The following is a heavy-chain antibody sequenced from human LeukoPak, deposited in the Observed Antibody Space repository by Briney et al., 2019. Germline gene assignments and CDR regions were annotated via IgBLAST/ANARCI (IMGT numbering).Heavy chain of an antibody. V-gene: IGHV1-2*02. CDR1: GYTFTGYY. CDR2: INPNSGGT. CDR3: ARDEVGVLGSDWFDP. J-gene: IGHJ5*02. Sequence: ASVKVSCKASGYTFTGYYMHWVRQAPGQGLEWMGWINPNSGGTNYAQKLQGRVTMTTDTSTSTAYMELRSLRSDDTAVYYCARDEVGVLGSDWFDPWGQGTLVTVSS. D-gene: IGHD3-16*01.